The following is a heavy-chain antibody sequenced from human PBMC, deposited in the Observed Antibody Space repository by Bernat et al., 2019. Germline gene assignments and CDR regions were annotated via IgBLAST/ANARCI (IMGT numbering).Heavy chain of an antibody. CDR2: IWYDGSNK. CDR3: ATSSGWNHFGDH. V-gene: IGHV3-33*01. J-gene: IGHJ5*02. Sequence: QVQLVESGGGVVQPGRSLRLSCAASGFIFSRYGMHWVRQAPGKGLEWVAVIWYDGSNKYYGDSEKGRFTISRDDSKNTLYLQMSSLRAEDTAVYYCATSSGWNHFGDHWGQGTLVSVSS. CDR1: GFIFSRYG. D-gene: IGHD6-19*01.